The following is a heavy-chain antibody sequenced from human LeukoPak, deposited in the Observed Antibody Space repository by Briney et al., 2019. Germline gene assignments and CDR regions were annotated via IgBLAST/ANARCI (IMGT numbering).Heavy chain of an antibody. J-gene: IGHJ4*02. V-gene: IGHV3-30*02. CDR3: AKGRERYFAGDY. CDR2: IRYEGSNK. D-gene: IGHD3-9*01. Sequence: GGSLRLSCAASGFTFSSYGMHWVRQAPGKGLEWVAFIRYEGSNKYYADSVKGQFTISRDNSKNTLYLQMNSLRAEDTAVYYCAKGRERYFAGDYWGQGTLVTVSS. CDR1: GFTFSSYG.